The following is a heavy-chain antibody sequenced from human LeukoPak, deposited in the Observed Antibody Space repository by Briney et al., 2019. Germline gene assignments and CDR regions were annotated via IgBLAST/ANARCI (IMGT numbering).Heavy chain of an antibody. CDR2: IYWNDDK. J-gene: IGHJ5*02. D-gene: IGHD3-3*01. CDR1: GFSLSTSGVG. Sequence: KTSGPTLVNPTQTLTLTCTFSGFSLSTSGVGVGWILQPPGKALEWLALIYWNDDKRYSPSLKSRLTITKDTSKNQVVLTMTNMDPVDTATYYCAHMYYDFWSGYFWFDPWGQGTLVTLSS. CDR3: AHMYYDFWSGYFWFDP. V-gene: IGHV2-5*01.